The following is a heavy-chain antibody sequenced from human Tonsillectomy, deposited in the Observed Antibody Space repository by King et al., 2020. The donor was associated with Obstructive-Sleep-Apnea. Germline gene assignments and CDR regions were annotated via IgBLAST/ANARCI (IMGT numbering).Heavy chain of an antibody. CDR2: IYYSGST. CDR1: GGSISSTSYY. V-gene: IGHV4-39*07. CDR3: ARGEYRGFEHQSWFDP. D-gene: IGHD2-2*01. Sequence: QLQESGPGLVRPSETLSLTCTVSGGSISSTSYYWGWIRQPPGKGLEWIGNIYYSGSTYYNPSLTSRVTISVDTSKNQFSLKLRSVTAADTAVYYCARGEYRGFEHQSWFDPWGQGTLITVSS. J-gene: IGHJ5*02.